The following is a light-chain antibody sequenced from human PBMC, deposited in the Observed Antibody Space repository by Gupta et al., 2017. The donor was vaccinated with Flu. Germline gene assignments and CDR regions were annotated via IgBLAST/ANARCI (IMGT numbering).Light chain of an antibody. V-gene: IGLV8-61*01. CDR3: LLYLGNGISL. CDR1: SGSVSSENF. Sequence: TVVTQEPSFSVSPGGTVTLTRGLTSGSVSSENFPSWYQQTPGQAPRTLIYSINSRSSGVPGRFSGSILGDKAALTITGAQADDESDYYCLLYLGNGISLFGGGTKVTVL. CDR2: SIN. J-gene: IGLJ2*01.